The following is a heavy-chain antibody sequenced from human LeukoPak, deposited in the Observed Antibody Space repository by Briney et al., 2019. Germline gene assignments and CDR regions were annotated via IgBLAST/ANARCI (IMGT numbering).Heavy chain of an antibody. V-gene: IGHV3-53*01. CDR3: ANWEARTTVTNPDY. CDR2: IYSGGST. D-gene: IGHD4-17*01. J-gene: IGHJ4*02. CDR1: GFTVSSNY. Sequence: PGGSLRLSCAASGFTVSSNYMSWVRQAPGKGLEWASVIYSGGSTYYADSVKGRFTISRDNSKNTLYLQMNSLRAEDTAVYYCANWEARTTVTNPDYWGQGTLVTVSS.